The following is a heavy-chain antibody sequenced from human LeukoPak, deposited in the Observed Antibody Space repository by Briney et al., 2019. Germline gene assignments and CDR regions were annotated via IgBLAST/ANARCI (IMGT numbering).Heavy chain of an antibody. CDR2: ISSSSSYI. V-gene: IGHV3-21*01. CDR1: GFTFSSYS. Sequence: GGSLRLSCAASGFTFSSYSMNWVRQAPGKGLEWVSSISSSSSYIYYADSVKGRFTISRDNAKNSLYLQMNSLRAEDKAVYYCARTYCSGGSCYSNIDYWGQGTLVTVSS. CDR3: ARTYCSGGSCYSNIDY. J-gene: IGHJ4*02. D-gene: IGHD2-15*01.